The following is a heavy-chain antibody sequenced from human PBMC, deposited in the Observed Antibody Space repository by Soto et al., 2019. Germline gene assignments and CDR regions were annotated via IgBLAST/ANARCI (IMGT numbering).Heavy chain of an antibody. CDR3: ARGRRDYYDSGDWVPLAY. CDR1: GYTFTNYD. D-gene: IGHD3-22*01. CDR2: MNPDSGDT. Sequence: QVQLVQSGAEVKKPGASVKVSCKASGYTFTNYDINWVRQATGQGLEWMGWMNPDSGDTRYAQEFQGRVTMTRDTYISTAYMELSSLRSDDTAVYYCARGRRDYYDSGDWVPLAYWGQGTLVIVSS. V-gene: IGHV1-8*01. J-gene: IGHJ4*02.